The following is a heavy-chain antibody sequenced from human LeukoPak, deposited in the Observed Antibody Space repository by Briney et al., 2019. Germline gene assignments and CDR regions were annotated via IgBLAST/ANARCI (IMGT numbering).Heavy chain of an antibody. V-gene: IGHV4-4*02. CDR2: INHSGST. J-gene: IGHJ6*02. CDR1: GGSISSSNW. CDR3: ARANYRKVYYYYGMDV. D-gene: IGHD1-7*01. Sequence: SGTLSLTCAVSGGSISSSNWWSWVRQPPGKGLEWIGEINHSGSTNYNPSLKSRVTISVDTSKNQFSLKLSSVTAADTAVYYCARANYRKVYYYYGMDVWGQGTTVTVSS.